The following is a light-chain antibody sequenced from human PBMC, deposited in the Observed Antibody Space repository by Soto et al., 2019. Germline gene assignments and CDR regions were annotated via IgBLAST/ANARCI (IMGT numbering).Light chain of an antibody. Sequence: EIVLTQSPGTLSLSPGEGATLSCSASQSVSSSYLAWYQQKPGQAPRLLIYGASSRATGIPDRFSGSGSGTDFTLTISRMEPEDFALYYCQQYGYSPRTFGGGTKVEIK. CDR3: QQYGYSPRT. CDR1: QSVSSSY. J-gene: IGKJ4*01. CDR2: GAS. V-gene: IGKV3-20*01.